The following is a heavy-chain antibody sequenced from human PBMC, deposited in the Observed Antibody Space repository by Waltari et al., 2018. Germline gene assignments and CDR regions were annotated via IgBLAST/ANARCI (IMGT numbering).Heavy chain of an antibody. J-gene: IGHJ4*02. V-gene: IGHV4-38-2*01. CDR1: DYSISSGYY. CDR2: NYHCGNT. CDR3: ARVDFTSSAAFFDY. Sequence: QVQLQESGPGLVKPSETLSLTCGVADYSISSGYYWGWIRQPPGKGLEWIGRNYHCGNTYYNPALKRRVSISVDTSKNQFSLKLSSVAAADTAMYFCARVDFTSSAAFFDYWGQGTQVTVSS. D-gene: IGHD2-2*01.